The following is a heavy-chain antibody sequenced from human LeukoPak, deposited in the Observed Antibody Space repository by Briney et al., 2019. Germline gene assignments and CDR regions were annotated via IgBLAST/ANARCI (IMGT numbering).Heavy chain of an antibody. D-gene: IGHD4-17*01. V-gene: IGHV4-59*01. J-gene: IGHJ3*02. CDR3: AGDYGDYEGASDI. Sequence: PSETLSLTCTVPGGSISSYYWSWIRQPPGKGLEWIGYIYYSGSTKYNPSLKSRVTISVDTSKNQFSLKLSSVTAADTAVYFCAGDYGDYEGASDIWGQGTMVTVSS. CDR2: IYYSGST. CDR1: GGSISSYY.